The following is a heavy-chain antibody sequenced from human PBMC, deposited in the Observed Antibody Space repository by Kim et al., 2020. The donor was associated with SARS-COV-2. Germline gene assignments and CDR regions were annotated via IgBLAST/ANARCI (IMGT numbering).Heavy chain of an antibody. V-gene: IGHV4-39*07. Sequence: SLKSRVTISVDTSKNQFSLKLSSVTAADTAVYYCATRVAPPNYFYYGMDVWGQGTTVTVSS. CDR3: ATRVAPPNYFYYGMDV. D-gene: IGHD3-3*01. J-gene: IGHJ6*02.